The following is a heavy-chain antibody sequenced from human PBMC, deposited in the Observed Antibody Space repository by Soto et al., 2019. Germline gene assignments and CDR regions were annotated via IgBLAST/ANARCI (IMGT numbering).Heavy chain of an antibody. CDR1: GLTFSSYA. J-gene: IGHJ4*01. D-gene: IGHD2-15*01. CDR2: ISPSGVRT. CDR3: ASGGSGGWLLLPPFDY. V-gene: IGHV3-23*01. Sequence: EVQLLESGGGLVQPGGSLRLSCAASGLTFSSYAMSWVRQAPGKGLEWVSSISPSGVRTYYADSVKGRFTISRDISKNTLELQTSRLRVVDSALYFCASGGSGGWLLLPPFDYWAHGTLVTVSS.